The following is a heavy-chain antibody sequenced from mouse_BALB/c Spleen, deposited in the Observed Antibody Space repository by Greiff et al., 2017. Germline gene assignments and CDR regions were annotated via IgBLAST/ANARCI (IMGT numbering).Heavy chain of an antibody. Sequence: EVKVVESGGGLVQPGGSRKLSCAASGFTFSSFGMHWVRQAPEKGLEWVAYISSGSSTIYYADTVKGRFTISRDNPKNTLFLQMTSLRSEDTAMYYCARPILAYYGNYDAMDYWGQGTSVTVSS. CDR2: ISSGSSTI. D-gene: IGHD2-10*01. J-gene: IGHJ4*01. CDR1: GFTFSSFG. V-gene: IGHV5-17*02. CDR3: ARPILAYYGNYDAMDY.